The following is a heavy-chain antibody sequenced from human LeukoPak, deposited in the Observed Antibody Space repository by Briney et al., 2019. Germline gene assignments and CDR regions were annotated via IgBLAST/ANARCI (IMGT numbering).Heavy chain of an antibody. D-gene: IGHD3-10*01. J-gene: IGHJ4*02. CDR3: AKDSKRWKTYYYESGSYYFEY. V-gene: IGHV3-7*01. Sequence: PGGSLRLSCAASGFTFSSYWMSWVRQAPGKGLEWVANIKKDGSEKYYVDSVKGRFTISRDNSKNTLYLQMNSLRAEDTAVYYCAKDSKRWKTYYYESGSYYFEYWGQGTLVTVSS. CDR1: GFTFSSYW. CDR2: IKKDGSEK.